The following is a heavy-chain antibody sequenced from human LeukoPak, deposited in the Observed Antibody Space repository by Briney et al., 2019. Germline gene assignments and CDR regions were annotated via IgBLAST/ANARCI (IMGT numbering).Heavy chain of an antibody. CDR2: INHSGST. J-gene: IGHJ4*02. Sequence: SETLSLTCAVYGGSFSGYYWSWIRQPPGKGLEWIGEINHSGSTNYNPSLKSRVTISVDTSKNQFSLRLSSVTAADTAVYYCARRVYYDSRFDYWGQGTLVTVSS. CDR1: GGSFSGYY. CDR3: ARRVYYDSRFDY. D-gene: IGHD3-22*01. V-gene: IGHV4-34*01.